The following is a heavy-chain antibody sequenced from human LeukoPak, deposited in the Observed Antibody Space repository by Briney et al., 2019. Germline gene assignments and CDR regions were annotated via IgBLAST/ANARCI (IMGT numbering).Heavy chain of an antibody. Sequence: GGSLRLSCAASGFTFSSYGMHWVRQAPGKGLEWVAFIRFDGSNKYYADSVKGRFTISRDNAKNSLFLQMNSLRAEDTAVYYCASAGYSSGWYGGDYFDYWGQGTLVTVSS. CDR3: ASAGYSSGWYGGDYFDY. V-gene: IGHV3-30*02. J-gene: IGHJ4*02. D-gene: IGHD6-19*01. CDR2: IRFDGSNK. CDR1: GFTFSSYG.